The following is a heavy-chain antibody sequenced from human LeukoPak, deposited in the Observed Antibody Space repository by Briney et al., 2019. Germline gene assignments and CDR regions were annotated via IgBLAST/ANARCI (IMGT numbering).Heavy chain of an antibody. CDR1: GFTFSSYW. J-gene: IGHJ4*02. D-gene: IGHD3-22*01. CDR3: IRSVYDGSGYYRVLEY. V-gene: IGHV3-74*01. Sequence: GGSLRLSCAASGFTFSSYWMHWVRQAPGKGLVWVSRINSDGSSTNYADSVKGRLTISRDNAKNTLYLHMNSLRAEDTAVYYCIRSVYDGSGYYRVLEYWGQGTLVTVSS. CDR2: INSDGSST.